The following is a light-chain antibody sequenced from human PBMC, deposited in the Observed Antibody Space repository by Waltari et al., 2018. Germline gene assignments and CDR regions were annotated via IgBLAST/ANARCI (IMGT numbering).Light chain of an antibody. V-gene: IGLV2-23*01. J-gene: IGLJ3*02. CDR1: RSDVGSYTL. Sequence: QSALTQPAPASGSPGQSITISCTGTRSDVGSYTLVPWYQQLPGKAPRRMIYEGNKRPSGVSNRCSGSKSGNTASLTSSGLQAEDEADYYCCSYAGGSPRVFGGGTKLTVL. CDR3: CSYAGGSPRV. CDR2: EGN.